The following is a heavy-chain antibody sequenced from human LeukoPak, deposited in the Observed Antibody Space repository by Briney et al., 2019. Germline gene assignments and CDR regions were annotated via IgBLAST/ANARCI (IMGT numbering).Heavy chain of an antibody. D-gene: IGHD2-15*01. Sequence: GGSLRLSCAASGFSLRTYAMSWVRQVPGKGLEWVSSIGGSDGTTYYAASVKGRFTISSDFSTNTVSLQMNSLRAEDTAVYFCAKGLVVNDNYFDNWGQGTLVTVSS. CDR3: AKGLVVNDNYFDN. V-gene: IGHV3-23*01. CDR1: GFSLRTYA. J-gene: IGHJ4*02. CDR2: IGGSDGTT.